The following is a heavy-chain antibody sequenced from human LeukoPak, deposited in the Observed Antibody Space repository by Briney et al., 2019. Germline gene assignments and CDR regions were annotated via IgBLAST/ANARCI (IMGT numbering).Heavy chain of an antibody. D-gene: IGHD5-24*01. CDR2: ISGGSSFT. CDR3: ARTIEMATISYFDY. V-gene: IGHV3-21*01. Sequence: GGSLRLSCAASGFSFSSFSMNWVRQAPGKGLEWVSYISGGSSFTYYVDSVKGRFTISRDNAKNSLYLQMNSLRAGDTAVYYCARTIEMATISYFDYWGQGTLVTVSS. J-gene: IGHJ4*02. CDR1: GFSFSSFS.